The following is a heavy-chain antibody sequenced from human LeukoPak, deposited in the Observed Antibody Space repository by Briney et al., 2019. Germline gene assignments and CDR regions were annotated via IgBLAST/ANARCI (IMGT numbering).Heavy chain of an antibody. Sequence: GGSLRLSCAVSGFPFTNYWMSWVRQAPGKGLEWVANIKEDGSVMYYVDSLKGRFAISRDSAQNSLYLQMNSLRVEDTAVYFCARDLWGSYSTGSYLDYWGQGALVTVSS. J-gene: IGHJ4*02. V-gene: IGHV3-7*01. CDR2: IKEDGSVM. CDR3: ARDLWGSYSTGSYLDY. D-gene: IGHD6-19*01. CDR1: GFPFTNYW.